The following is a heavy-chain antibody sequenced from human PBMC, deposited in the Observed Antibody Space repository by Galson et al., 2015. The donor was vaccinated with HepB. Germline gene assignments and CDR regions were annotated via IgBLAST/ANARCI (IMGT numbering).Heavy chain of an antibody. CDR1: EFILSMYW. Sequence: SLRLSCAASEFILSMYWMNWVRQAPGKGLEWVANIKEDGSEKNYVDSVRGRFTISRDNAKNSLYLQMNSLRAEATAVYYCARVKCGEWYSFYYYGMDVWGQETTGTVSS. CDR3: ARVKCGEWYSFYYYGMDV. D-gene: IGHD3-3*01. J-gene: IGHJ6*02. V-gene: IGHV3-7*05. CDR2: IKEDGSEK.